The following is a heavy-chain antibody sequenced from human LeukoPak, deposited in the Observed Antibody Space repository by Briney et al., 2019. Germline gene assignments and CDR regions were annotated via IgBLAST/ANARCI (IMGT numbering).Heavy chain of an antibody. CDR1: GFTFSSYA. D-gene: IGHD3-16*01. CDR3: AKNPGGYFDY. Sequence: GGSLRLSCAASGFTFSSYAMSWVRQAPGKGLEWVSTISGSGGSTYYADSVKGRFTISRDNSKNTLYLQMNSLRAEDTAVCYCAKNPGGYFDYWGQGTLVTVSS. J-gene: IGHJ4*02. V-gene: IGHV3-23*01. CDR2: ISGSGGST.